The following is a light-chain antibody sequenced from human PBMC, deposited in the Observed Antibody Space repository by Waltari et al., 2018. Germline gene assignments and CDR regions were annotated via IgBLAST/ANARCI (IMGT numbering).Light chain of an antibody. J-gene: IGLJ3*02. V-gene: IGLV3-19*01. CDR1: RLRTSY. CDR2: GKD. Sequence: SSELTQDPAVSVALGQTVRFTCQGDRLRTSYASWYQVKPGQAPVLVIYGKDKRPSGIPDRISGYSSGTTSSLTITGAQAEDEADYYCSSRNGRANQVVFAGGTKVTVL. CDR3: SSRNGRANQVV.